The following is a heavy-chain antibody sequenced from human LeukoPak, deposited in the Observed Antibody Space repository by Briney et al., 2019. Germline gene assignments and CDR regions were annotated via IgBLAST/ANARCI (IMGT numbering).Heavy chain of an antibody. V-gene: IGHV1-2*02. J-gene: IGHJ4*02. CDR3: ARSAYYYGSGSGRWVDY. CDR2: INPNSGGT. D-gene: IGHD3-10*01. Sequence: ASVKVSCKASGYTFTGYYMHWVRQAPGQGLEWRGWINPNSGGTNYAQKFQGRVTMTRDTSISTAYMELSRLRSDDTAVYYCARSAYYYGSGSGRWVDYWGQGTLVTVSS. CDR1: GYTFTGYY.